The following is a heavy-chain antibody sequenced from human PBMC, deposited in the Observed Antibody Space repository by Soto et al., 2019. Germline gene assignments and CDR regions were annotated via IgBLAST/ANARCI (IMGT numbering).Heavy chain of an antibody. D-gene: IGHD2-21*01. J-gene: IGHJ6*02. CDR2: ISAYNGNT. V-gene: IGHV1-18*01. Sequence: QIQLVQSGGEVKKPGASVKVSCKSSGYKFISHSITWVRQAPGQGLEGMGRISAYNGNTNYAQTLQGRVTMTTDTSTNTAYMELRSLRSDDTAVYYCARGAFCGGAPGCRDMDVWGQGTTVTVSS. CDR1: GYKFISHS. CDR3: ARGAFCGGAPGCRDMDV.